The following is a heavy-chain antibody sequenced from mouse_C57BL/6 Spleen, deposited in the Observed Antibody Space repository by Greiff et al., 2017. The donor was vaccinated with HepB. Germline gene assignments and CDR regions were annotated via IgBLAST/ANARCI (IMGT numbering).Heavy chain of an antibody. Sequence: EVMLVESGEGLVKPGGSLKLSCAASGFTFSSYAMSWVRQTPEKRLEWVAYISSGGDYIYYADTVKGRFTISRDNARNTLYLQMSSLKSEDTAMYYCTRDRAYYSNSGAMDYWGQGTSVTVSS. D-gene: IGHD2-5*01. J-gene: IGHJ4*01. CDR1: GFTFSSYA. CDR3: TRDRAYYSNSGAMDY. CDR2: ISSGGDYI. V-gene: IGHV5-9-1*02.